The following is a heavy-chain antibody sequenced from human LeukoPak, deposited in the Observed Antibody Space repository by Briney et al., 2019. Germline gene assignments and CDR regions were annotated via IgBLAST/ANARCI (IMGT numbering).Heavy chain of an antibody. CDR3: AREVGKYYDNIWGSNRFDY. CDR1: GGSISGYY. Sequence: ETLSLTCTVSGGSISGYYWTWIRQPAGKGLEWIGRINRSGGTNHNPSLKSRVTMLVDTSKNHFSLKLTSVTAEDTAVYYCAREVGKYYDNIWGSNRFDYWGKGILVTVS. J-gene: IGHJ4*02. D-gene: IGHD3-16*02. V-gene: IGHV4-4*07. CDR2: INRSGGT.